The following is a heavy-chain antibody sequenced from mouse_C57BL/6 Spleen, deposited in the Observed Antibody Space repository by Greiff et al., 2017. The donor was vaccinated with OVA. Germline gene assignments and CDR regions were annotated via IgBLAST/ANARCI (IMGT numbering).Heavy chain of an antibody. J-gene: IGHJ1*03. Sequence: VMLVESGPGLVQPSQSLSITCTVSGFSLTSYGVHWVRQSPGKGLEWLGVIWSGGSTDYNAAFISRLSISKDNSKSQVFFKMNSLQADDTAIYYCARNLDYGGGVWGTGTTVTVSS. CDR1: GFSLTSYG. CDR3: ARNLDYGGGV. D-gene: IGHD1-1*02. V-gene: IGHV2-2*01. CDR2: IWSGGST.